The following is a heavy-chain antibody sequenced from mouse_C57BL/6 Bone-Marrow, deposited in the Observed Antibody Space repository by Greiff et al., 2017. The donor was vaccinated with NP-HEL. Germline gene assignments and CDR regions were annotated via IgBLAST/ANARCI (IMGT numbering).Heavy chain of an antibody. CDR1: GYAFSSSW. CDR3: ARLRGILLLGDY. V-gene: IGHV1-82*01. CDR2: IYPGDGDT. Sequence: QVQLQQSGPELVKPGASVKISCKASGYAFSSSWMNWVKQRPGKGLEWIGRIYPGDGDTNYNGKFKGKATLTADKSSSTAYMQLSSLTSEDSAVYFCARLRGILLLGDYWGQGTTLTVSS. D-gene: IGHD1-1*01. J-gene: IGHJ2*01.